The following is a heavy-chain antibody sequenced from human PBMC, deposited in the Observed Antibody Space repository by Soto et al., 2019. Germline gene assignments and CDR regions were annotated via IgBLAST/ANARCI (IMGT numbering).Heavy chain of an antibody. V-gene: IGHV4-39*01. J-gene: IGHJ6*02. CDR2: VFYTGFT. Sequence: ASETLSLTCAVSGGSISGSYYYWGWLRQSPGKGPEWIGSVFYTGFTSYNPSLESRVSVSVDTSKNQFSLKVSGVSAADTAVYYCARLGSGSYYGYYYGMDVWGQGTTVTVSS. CDR1: GGSISGSYYY. D-gene: IGHD1-26*01. CDR3: ARLGSGSYYGYYYGMDV.